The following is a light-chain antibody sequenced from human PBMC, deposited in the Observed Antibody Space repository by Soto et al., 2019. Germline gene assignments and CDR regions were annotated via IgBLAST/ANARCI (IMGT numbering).Light chain of an antibody. V-gene: IGKV3-20*01. CDR1: QSVRNNF. CDR2: GAS. CDR3: QPYGSSPT. Sequence: EIVLTQSPGTLSLSPGERATLSCRASQSVRNNFLAWYQQKPGQAPRLLIYGASSRATGIPDRFGGSGSGTDFTLTISGLEPDDLAVYYCQPYGSSPTFGGGTKVEIK. J-gene: IGKJ4*01.